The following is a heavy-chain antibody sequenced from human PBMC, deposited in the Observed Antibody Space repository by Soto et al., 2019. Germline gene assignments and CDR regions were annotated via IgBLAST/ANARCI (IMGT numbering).Heavy chain of an antibody. J-gene: IGHJ6*02. V-gene: IGHV3-23*01. D-gene: IGHD3-3*01. CDR3: AKNGDFWSWGMDV. CDR1: GFTFSTYA. CDR2: ISSSGDAT. Sequence: PGGSLRLSCAASGFTFSTYAMTWVRQAPGKGLEWVSIISSSGDATYYVDSVKGRFTISRDNSRNTLNLQMNSPRAEDTAVYYCAKNGDFWSWGMDVWGQGTTVTVSS.